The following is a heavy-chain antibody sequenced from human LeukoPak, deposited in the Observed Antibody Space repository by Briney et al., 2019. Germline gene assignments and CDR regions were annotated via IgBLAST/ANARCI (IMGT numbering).Heavy chain of an antibody. CDR3: ARDAELLWFGELLYHNNCFDL. CDR1: RYAFTAFY. J-gene: IGHJ5*02. CDR2: INPNSGVT. Sequence: ASVNVCCTASRYAFTAFYMHSWPRAAGHRLEWMGWINPNSGVTNYAPKYQGRGTVTRDTAISTDYMELSRLTSNDTAVYYCARDAELLWFGELLYHNNCFDLWGQRTLVTVSS. V-gene: IGHV1-2*02. D-gene: IGHD3-10*01.